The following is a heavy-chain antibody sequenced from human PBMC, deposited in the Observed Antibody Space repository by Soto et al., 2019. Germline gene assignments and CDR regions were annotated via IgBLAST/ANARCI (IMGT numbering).Heavy chain of an antibody. CDR1: GGSISSSSYY. Sequence: SETLSLTCTVSGGSISSSSYYWGWIRQPPGKGLEWIGSIYYSGSTYYNPSLKSRVTISVDTSKNQFSLKLSSVTAADPAVYYCARHRGAAAGFYYYYYMDVWGKGTTVTVSS. V-gene: IGHV4-39*01. J-gene: IGHJ6*03. CDR3: ARHRGAAAGFYYYYYMDV. D-gene: IGHD6-13*01. CDR2: IYYSGST.